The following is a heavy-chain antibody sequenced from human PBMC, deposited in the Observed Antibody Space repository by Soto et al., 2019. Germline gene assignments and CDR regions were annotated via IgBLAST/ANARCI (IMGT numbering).Heavy chain of an antibody. CDR1: GYTFTNFG. J-gene: IGHJ4*02. Sequence: QVQVVQSGAEVKKPGASVKVSCKTFGYTFTNFGVNWVRQAPGQGLEWMGWINVYNGNTNYAHQIKGRVIMTTDTSTSTAYMELKSLRSDDTAIYYCARGPDPTYSDYWGQGTLVTVSS. V-gene: IGHV1-18*01. CDR3: ARGPDPTYSDY. CDR2: INVYNGNT.